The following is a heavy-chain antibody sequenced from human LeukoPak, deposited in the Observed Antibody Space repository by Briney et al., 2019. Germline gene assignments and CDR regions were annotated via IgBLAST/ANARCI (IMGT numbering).Heavy chain of an antibody. D-gene: IGHD2-15*01. V-gene: IGHV1-46*01. CDR1: GYTFTSYY. CDR3: ARVLLDCSGGSCYGDAFDI. Sequence: GASVKVSCKASGYTFTSYYMHWVRQAPGQGLEWMGIINPSGGSTSYAQKLQGRVTMTTDTSTSTAYMELRSLRSDDTAVYYCARVLLDCSGGSCYGDAFDIWGQGTMVTVSS. J-gene: IGHJ3*02. CDR2: INPSGGST.